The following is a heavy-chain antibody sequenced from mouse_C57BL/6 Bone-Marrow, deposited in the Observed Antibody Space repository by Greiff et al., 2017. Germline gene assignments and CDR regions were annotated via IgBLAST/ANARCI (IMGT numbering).Heavy chain of an antibody. J-gene: IGHJ4*01. CDR2: IDPENGDT. D-gene: IGHD2-5*01. Sequence: EVMLVESGAELVRPGASVKLSCTASGFNIKDDYMHWVKQRPEQGLEWIGWIDPENGDTEYASKFQGKATITADTSSNTAYLQLSSLTSEDTAVYYCTLYSNYPYYAMDYWGQGTSVTVSS. CDR3: TLYSNYPYYAMDY. CDR1: GFNIKDDY. V-gene: IGHV14-4*01.